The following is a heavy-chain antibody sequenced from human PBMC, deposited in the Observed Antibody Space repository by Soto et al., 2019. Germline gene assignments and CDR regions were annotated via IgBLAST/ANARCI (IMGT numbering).Heavy chain of an antibody. D-gene: IGHD2-15*01. CDR3: ARGGCSGGSCPADY. V-gene: IGHV3-13*04. CDR1: GFIFRSYA. CDR2: IDTTGDT. Sequence: EVQLVESGGGLVQPGGSLRLSCAASGFIFRSYAMHWVRQASGKGLEWVSVIDTTGDTYYPGSVKGRFTISRENAKNSLYLQMNSLRAGDTALYYCARGGCSGGSCPADYWGQGTLVTVSS. J-gene: IGHJ4*02.